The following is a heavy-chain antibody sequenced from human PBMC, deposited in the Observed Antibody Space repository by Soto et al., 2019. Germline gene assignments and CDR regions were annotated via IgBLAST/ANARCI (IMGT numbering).Heavy chain of an antibody. V-gene: IGHV4-34*01. CDR1: GGSFSGYY. CDR2: INHSGST. J-gene: IGHJ3*02. Sequence: QVQLQQWGAGLLKPSETLSLTCAVYGGSFSGYYWSWIRQRPGQGLEWIGEINHSGSTNYNPSLKRRVTTSAETSKNQFSLQMSSVTAADTAVYYCGGLALRSRGAFDMWGQGTMVTVSS. CDR3: GGLALRSRGAFDM. D-gene: IGHD3-10*01.